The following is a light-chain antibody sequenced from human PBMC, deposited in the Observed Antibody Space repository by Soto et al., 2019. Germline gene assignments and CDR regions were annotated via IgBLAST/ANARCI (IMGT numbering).Light chain of an antibody. CDR1: QSVSSY. CDR3: QQRSNWIT. V-gene: IGKV3-11*01. Sequence: EIVLTQSPATLSLSPGETATLSCMASQSVSSYLAWYQHKPGQAPRLLIYDASNRATGIPARFSGSGSGTDFTLTISSLEPEDFAVYSCQQRSNWITFGQGTRLEIE. CDR2: DAS. J-gene: IGKJ5*01.